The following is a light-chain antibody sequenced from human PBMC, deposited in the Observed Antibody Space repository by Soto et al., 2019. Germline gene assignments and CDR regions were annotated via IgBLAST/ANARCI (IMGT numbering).Light chain of an antibody. CDR3: QQSRRSTTT. J-gene: IGKJ5*01. Sequence: PGQAPRLLIYGASSRATGIPDRFSGSGSGTDFTLTISRLEPEDLAVYYSQQSRRSTTTLGQGTRLEIK. V-gene: IGKV3-20*01. CDR2: GAS.